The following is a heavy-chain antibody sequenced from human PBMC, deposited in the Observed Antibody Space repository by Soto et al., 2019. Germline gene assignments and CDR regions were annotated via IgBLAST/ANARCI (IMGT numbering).Heavy chain of an antibody. CDR1: GFTFSNYA. CDR3: AKQQMGVIRALDY. V-gene: IGHV3-23*01. J-gene: IGHJ4*02. CDR2: IRETGNT. D-gene: IGHD1-26*01. Sequence: EVQILQSGGGLEQPGGSLRLSCAASGFTFSNYAMSWIRQAPGKGLEWVSTIRETGNTYYADSVRGRFATSRDNSENTLYLRMSSLRAEDTAVYYCAKQQMGVIRALDYWGQGTLVTVSS.